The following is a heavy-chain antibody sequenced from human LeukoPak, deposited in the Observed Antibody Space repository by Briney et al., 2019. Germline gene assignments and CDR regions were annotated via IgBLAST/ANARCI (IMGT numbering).Heavy chain of an antibody. CDR2: IYYSGST. V-gene: IGHV4-31*03. Sequence: SETLSLTCTVSGGSISSGGYYWSWIRQHPGKGLEWIGYIYYSGSTYYNPSLKSRVTISVDTSKNQFSLKLSSVTAADTAVYYCARDPVVGDIVLMVYATAGDAFDIWGQGTMVTVSS. D-gene: IGHD2-8*01. CDR3: ARDPVVGDIVLMVYATAGDAFDI. CDR1: GGSISSGGYY. J-gene: IGHJ3*02.